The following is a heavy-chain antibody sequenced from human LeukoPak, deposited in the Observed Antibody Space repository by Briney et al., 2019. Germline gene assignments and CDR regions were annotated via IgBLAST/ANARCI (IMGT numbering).Heavy chain of an antibody. D-gene: IGHD5-12*01. V-gene: IGHV1-8*03. CDR1: GYTFTSYD. CDR3: ARGTDIVATDFDY. CDR2: MNPSSGNT. J-gene: IGHJ4*02. Sequence: ASVKVSCKASGYTFTSYDINWVRQATGQGLEWMGWMNPSSGNTGYAQKFQGRVTITADKSTSTAYMELSSLRSEDTAVYYCARGTDIVATDFDYWGQGTLVTVSS.